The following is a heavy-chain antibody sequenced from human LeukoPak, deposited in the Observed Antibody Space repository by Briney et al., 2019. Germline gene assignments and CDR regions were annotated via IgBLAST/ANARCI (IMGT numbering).Heavy chain of an antibody. Sequence: GALRLSCAASGFTFSSYAMSWVRQAPGKGLEWVAVISYDGSNKYYADSVKGRFTISRDNSKNTLYLQMNSLRAEDTAVYYCAKMASGNYYDSSGYYYGDYWGQGTLVTVSS. CDR1: GFTFSSYA. CDR2: ISYDGSNK. D-gene: IGHD3-22*01. CDR3: AKMASGNYYDSSGYYYGDY. V-gene: IGHV3-30*18. J-gene: IGHJ4*02.